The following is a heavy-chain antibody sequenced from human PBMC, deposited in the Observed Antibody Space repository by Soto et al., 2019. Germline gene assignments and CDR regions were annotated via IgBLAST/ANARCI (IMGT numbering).Heavy chain of an antibody. CDR1: GYTFTSYG. Sequence: QVQLVQSGAEVKKPGASVKVSCKASGYTFTSYGISWVRQAPGQGLEWMGWISAYNGNTTYAQKLQGRVTMTTDTSTSTAYMELRSLRSDDTAVYYWARVPEVVSVSLRVNYYYYYGMDVWCQGTTVTVSS. CDR3: ARVPEVVSVSLRVNYYYYYGMDV. J-gene: IGHJ6*02. V-gene: IGHV1-18*01. CDR2: ISAYNGNT. D-gene: IGHD2-15*01.